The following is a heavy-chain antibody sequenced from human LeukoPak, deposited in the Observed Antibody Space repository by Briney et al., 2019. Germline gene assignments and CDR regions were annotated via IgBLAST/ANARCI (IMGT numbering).Heavy chain of an antibody. D-gene: IGHD5-18*01. J-gene: IGHJ6*03. CDR1: GFTFDDYA. V-gene: IGHV3-9*01. CDR2: ISWNSFTI. Sequence: PGGSLRLSCAASGFTFDDYAMHWVRQAPGKGLEWVSGISWNSFTIGYADSVKGRFTISRDNAKNSLYLQMNSLRVEDTALYYCAKDIGRLDTASTYMDVWGKGTTVTISS. CDR3: AKDIGRLDTASTYMDV.